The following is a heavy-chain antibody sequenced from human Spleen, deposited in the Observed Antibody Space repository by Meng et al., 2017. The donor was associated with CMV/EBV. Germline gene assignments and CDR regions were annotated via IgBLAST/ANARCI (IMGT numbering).Heavy chain of an antibody. D-gene: IGHD3-3*01. J-gene: IGHJ6*02. Sequence: ASVKVSCKASGYTFTSYGISWVRQAPGQGLEWMGWISAYNGNTNYAQKLQGRVTMTTDTSTSTAYMELRSLRSDDTAVYYCARDPLTIFGVVRTMDVWGQGTTVTVSS. CDR3: ARDPLTIFGVVRTMDV. CDR1: GYTFTSYG. V-gene: IGHV1-18*04. CDR2: ISAYNGNT.